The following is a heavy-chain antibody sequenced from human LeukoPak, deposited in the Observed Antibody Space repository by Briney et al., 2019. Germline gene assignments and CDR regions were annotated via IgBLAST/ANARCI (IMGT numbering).Heavy chain of an antibody. Sequence: GGSLRLSCAASGFTFSSYAMSWFRQAPGKGLEWVSGISYGSDTTGYVDSVKGRFTISRDNSKNTLYLQMNSLRAEDTAVYYCAKTREELLGFDYWGQGTLVTVSS. D-gene: IGHD1-26*01. J-gene: IGHJ4*02. CDR3: AKTREELLGFDY. V-gene: IGHV3-23*01. CDR2: ISYGSDTT. CDR1: GFTFSSYA.